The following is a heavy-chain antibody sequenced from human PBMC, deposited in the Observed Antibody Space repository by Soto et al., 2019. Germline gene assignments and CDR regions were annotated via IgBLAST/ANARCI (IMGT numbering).Heavy chain of an antibody. Sequence: KTSETLSLTCTVSGGSISDDYLSWIRQPPGKGPEWIGHISHSGSTNYNPSLKSRVTISVDTSKRQFSPKLSSVTAADTAVYYCAREARGVISGMDVWGQGTTVTVYS. CDR1: GGSISDDY. J-gene: IGHJ6*02. CDR2: ISHSGST. CDR3: AREARGVISGMDV. D-gene: IGHD3-10*01. V-gene: IGHV4-59*01.